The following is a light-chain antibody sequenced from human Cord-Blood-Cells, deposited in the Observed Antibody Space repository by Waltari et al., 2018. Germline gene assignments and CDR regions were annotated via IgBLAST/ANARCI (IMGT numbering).Light chain of an antibody. J-gene: IGLJ2*01. CDR2: CTS. Sequence: QTVVTQEPSLTVSPGGTVTLTCASSTGAVTSGYYPNWFQQKPGQAPRALIYCTSNKHPLTPAPVSSSLLGGKAALTLSGVQPEDEAEYYCLLYYGGAQVFGGGTKLTVL. CDR3: LLYYGGAQV. CDR1: TGAVTSGYY. V-gene: IGLV7-43*01.